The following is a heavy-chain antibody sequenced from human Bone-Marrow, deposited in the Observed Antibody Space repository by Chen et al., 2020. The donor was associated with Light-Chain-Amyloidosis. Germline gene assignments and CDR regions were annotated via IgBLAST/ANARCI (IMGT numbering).Heavy chain of an antibody. V-gene: IGHV4-59*01. CDR2: IYSSGST. J-gene: IGHJ6*02. CDR3: PGGSYESRGYSFSSGMAA. D-gene: IGHD3-22*01. CDR1: GGSFSGYY. Sequence: QLQLQESGPGLVKPSETLSLTCTVSGGSFSGYYWSWIRQPPGKGLEWIGYIYSSGSTNYNPPLKSQVTKPLDTPKNSSPRNLTLVTAATTAVYYGPGGSYESRGYSFSSGMAAWAKGPRSPSP.